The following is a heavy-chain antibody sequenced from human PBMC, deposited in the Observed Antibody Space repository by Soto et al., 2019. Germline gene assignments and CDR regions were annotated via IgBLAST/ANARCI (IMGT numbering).Heavy chain of an antibody. CDR1: GFTFRNYA. CDR3: ASTKGCRTTNCYNSFDI. D-gene: IGHD2-2*02. V-gene: IGHV3-30-3*01. CDR2: IADDGSND. Sequence: QVQLVESGGGVVQPGRSLRLSCAASGFTFRNYAMNWVRQAPGKGLEWVAVIADDGSNDDYADSVKGRFSISRDNSRNTLYLQMSSLRPEDTAVYYCASTKGCRTTNCYNSFDIWGQGTMVTVSS. J-gene: IGHJ3*02.